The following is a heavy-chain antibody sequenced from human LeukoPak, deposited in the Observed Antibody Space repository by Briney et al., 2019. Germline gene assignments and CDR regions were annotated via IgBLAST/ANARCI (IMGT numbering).Heavy chain of an antibody. CDR1: GDSVSSNRVA. CDR2: TYYRSKWYN. V-gene: IGHV6-1*01. Sequence: SQTLSLTCAISGDSVSSNRVAWNWIRQSPSRGLEWLGRTYYRSKWYNDYAVSVKSRITINPDTSKNQFSLQLNSVTPADKAVYYCARGRVVATIRFWFDPWGQGTLVTVSS. J-gene: IGHJ5*02. CDR3: ARGRVVATIRFWFDP. D-gene: IGHD5-12*01.